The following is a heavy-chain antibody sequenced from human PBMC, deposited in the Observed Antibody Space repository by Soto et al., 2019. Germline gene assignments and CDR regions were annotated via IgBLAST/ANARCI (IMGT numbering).Heavy chain of an antibody. CDR1: GYTFTSYD. Sequence: ASVKVSCKASGYTFTSYDINWVRQATGQGLEWMGWMNPNSGNTGYAQKFQGRVTMTRNTSISTAYMELSSLRSEDTAVYYCARVGATWFGELSSFDYWGQGTLVTVSS. CDR3: ARVGATWFGELSSFDY. J-gene: IGHJ4*02. D-gene: IGHD3-10*01. V-gene: IGHV1-8*01. CDR2: MNPNSGNT.